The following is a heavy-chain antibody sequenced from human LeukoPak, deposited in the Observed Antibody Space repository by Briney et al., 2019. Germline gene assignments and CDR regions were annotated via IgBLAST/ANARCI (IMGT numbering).Heavy chain of an antibody. D-gene: IGHD5-18*01. V-gene: IGHV3-20*04. CDR2: INWNGGSI. CDR1: GFAFDDYG. Sequence: GGSLRLSCAASGFAFDDYGMSWVRQAPGKGLEWGSGINWNGGSIGYADSVKGRFTISRDNAKNSLYLQINSLRAEDTALYYCARADKDGYGFFGFDYWGQGTLVTVSS. J-gene: IGHJ4*02. CDR3: ARADKDGYGFFGFDY.